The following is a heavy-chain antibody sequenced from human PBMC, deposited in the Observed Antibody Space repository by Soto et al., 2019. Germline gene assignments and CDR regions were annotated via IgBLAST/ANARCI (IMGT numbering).Heavy chain of an antibody. CDR2: VHDSWGS. J-gene: IGHJ6*02. Sequence: SETLSLTCAVYGGSFSGYYWSWIRQPPGKGLEWIGYVHDSWGSHYNPSLKSRVAISLDTSKSQFSLKLTSVTATDTAVYYCVRQGLGALHGLVDVWGQGTKVTVSS. CDR3: VRQGLGALHGLVDV. CDR1: GGSFSGYY. D-gene: IGHD4-4*01. V-gene: IGHV4-59*08.